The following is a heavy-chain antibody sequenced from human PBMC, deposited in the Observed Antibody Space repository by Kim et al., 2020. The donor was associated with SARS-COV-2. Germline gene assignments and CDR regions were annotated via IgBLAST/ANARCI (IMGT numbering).Heavy chain of an antibody. CDR3: AGITMVRGAKGLVDY. J-gene: IGHJ4*02. Sequence: DSVKGRFTISRDNSKNTLYLQMNSLRAEDTAVYYCAGITMVRGAKGLVDYWGQGTLVTVSS. D-gene: IGHD3-10*01. V-gene: IGHV3-30*04.